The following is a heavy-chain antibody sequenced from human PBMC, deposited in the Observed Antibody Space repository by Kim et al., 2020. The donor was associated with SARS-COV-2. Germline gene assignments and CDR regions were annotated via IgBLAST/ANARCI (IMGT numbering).Heavy chain of an antibody. V-gene: IGHV4-31*03. Sequence: SETLSLTCTVSGGSISSGGYYWSWIRQHPGKGLEWIGYIYYSGSTYYNPSLKSRVTISVDTSKNQFSLKLSSVTAADTAVYYCARDPIVATIRGHDAFDIWGQGTMVTVSS. J-gene: IGHJ3*02. D-gene: IGHD5-12*01. CDR1: GGSISSGGYY. CDR3: ARDPIVATIRGHDAFDI. CDR2: IYYSGST.